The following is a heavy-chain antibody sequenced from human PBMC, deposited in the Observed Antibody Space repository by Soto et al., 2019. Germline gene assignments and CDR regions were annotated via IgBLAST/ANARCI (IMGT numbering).Heavy chain of an antibody. D-gene: IGHD4-17*01. Sequence: GESLKISCKGSGYSFTTYWINWVRQMPGKGLEWMGKIGPTGSYVNYSPSFQGHVTISSDKSISTTYLQWSSLKASDTAMYYCARLADDYGDYVDSEVVDPWGQGTLVTVSS. V-gene: IGHV5-10-1*01. CDR1: GYSFTTYW. CDR3: ARLADDYGDYVDSEVVDP. J-gene: IGHJ5*02. CDR2: IGPTGSYV.